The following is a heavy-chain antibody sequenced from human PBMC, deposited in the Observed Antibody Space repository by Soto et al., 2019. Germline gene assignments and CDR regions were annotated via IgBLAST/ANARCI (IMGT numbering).Heavy chain of an antibody. J-gene: IGHJ4*02. CDR3: ARQGVALELDF. Sequence: GASVKVSCKASGYTFTDYDINWVRQASGQGLEYMGWMSPESGNTGYAPQFQGRVTMTRNTSISTAYMEMNSLKTDDTTVYYCARQGVALELDFWGQGTLVTVSS. D-gene: IGHD2-21*01. CDR1: GYTFTDYD. V-gene: IGHV1-8*01. CDR2: MSPESGNT.